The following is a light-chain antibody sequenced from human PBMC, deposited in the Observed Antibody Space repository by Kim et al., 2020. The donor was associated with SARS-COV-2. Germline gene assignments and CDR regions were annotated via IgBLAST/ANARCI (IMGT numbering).Light chain of an antibody. J-gene: IGKJ2*01. CDR3: QQYNDYSQFT. V-gene: IGKV1-5*03. Sequence: DIQMTQSPSTLSASVGDTVSITCRASQTISTWLAWYQQRPGKAPKLLIYKASYLHYGVPSRFTGSGSGTEFTLTIRGLQPDDFATYYCQQYNDYSQFTFGQGTKLEI. CDR1: QTISTW. CDR2: KAS.